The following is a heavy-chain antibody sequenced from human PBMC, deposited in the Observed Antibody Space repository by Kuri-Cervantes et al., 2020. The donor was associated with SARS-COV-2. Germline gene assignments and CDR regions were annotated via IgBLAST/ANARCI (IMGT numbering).Heavy chain of an antibody. CDR1: GYTFTGYY. J-gene: IGHJ4*02. CDR2: INLNTDGT. CDR3: ARDLTVGAVDY. D-gene: IGHD1-26*01. Sequence: ASVKVSCKASGYTFTGYYIHWVRQAPGQGLEWMGWINLNTDGTHYAQNFQGRVTMTRDTSISTAYMELSRLRSDDTAVYYCARDLTVGAVDYWGQGTLVTVSS. V-gene: IGHV1-2*02.